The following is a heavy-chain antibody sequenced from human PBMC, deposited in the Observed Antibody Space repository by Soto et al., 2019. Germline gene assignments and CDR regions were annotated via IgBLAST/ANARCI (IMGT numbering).Heavy chain of an antibody. CDR2: IYYSGST. J-gene: IGHJ4*02. CDR1: GGSISSGDYY. V-gene: IGHV4-30-4*01. D-gene: IGHD4-17*01. CDR3: ARERDDYGGNPYFDY. Sequence: SETLSLTCTVSGGSISSGDYYWSWIRQPPGKGLEWIGYIYYSGSTYYNPSLKSRVTISVDTSKNQFSLKLSSVTAADTAVYYCARERDDYGGNPYFDYWGQGTLVTVSS.